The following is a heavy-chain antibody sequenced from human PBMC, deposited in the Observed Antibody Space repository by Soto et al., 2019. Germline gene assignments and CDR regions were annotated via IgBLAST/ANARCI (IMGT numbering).Heavy chain of an antibody. J-gene: IGHJ6*03. CDR3: ARVWKAAAGQTGRYYYYYMDV. V-gene: IGHV4-59*01. Sequence: SETLSLTCTVSGGSISSYYWSWIRQPPGKGLEWIGYIYYSGSTNYNPSLKSRVTISVDTSKNQFPLKLSSVTAADTAVYYCARVWKAAAGQTGRYYYYYMDVWGKGTTVTVSS. D-gene: IGHD6-13*01. CDR1: GGSISSYY. CDR2: IYYSGST.